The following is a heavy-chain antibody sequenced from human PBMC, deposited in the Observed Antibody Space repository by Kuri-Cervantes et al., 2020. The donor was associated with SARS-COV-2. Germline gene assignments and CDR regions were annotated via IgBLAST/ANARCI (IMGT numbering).Heavy chain of an antibody. D-gene: IGHD5-12*01. J-gene: IGHJ6*02. Sequence: ASVKVSCKASGYTFTSYDINWVRQATGQRLEWMGWMNPNSGNTGNAKEFQGRVTITTDTSINTAYMEVSSLSFEDTAIYYCARDSGDGKPGGLDHWGQGTTVTVSS. CDR2: MNPNSGNT. CDR3: ARDSGDGKPGGLDH. CDR1: GYTFTSYD. V-gene: IGHV1-8*03.